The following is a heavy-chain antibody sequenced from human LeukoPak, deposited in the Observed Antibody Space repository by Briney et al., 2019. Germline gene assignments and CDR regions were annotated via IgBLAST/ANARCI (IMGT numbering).Heavy chain of an antibody. V-gene: IGHV4-34*01. J-gene: IGHJ5*02. Sequence: SETLSLTCAVYGGSFSGYYWSWIRQPPGKGLEWIGEINHSGSTNYNPSLKSRVTISVDTSKNQFSLKLSSVTAADTAVYYCARMPIVGATNGWFDPWGQGTLVTVSS. CDR1: GGSFSGYY. CDR3: ARMPIVGATNGWFDP. CDR2: INHSGST. D-gene: IGHD1-26*01.